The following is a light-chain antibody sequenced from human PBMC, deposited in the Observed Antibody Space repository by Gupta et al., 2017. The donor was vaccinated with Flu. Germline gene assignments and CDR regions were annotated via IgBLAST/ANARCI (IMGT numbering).Light chain of an antibody. J-gene: IGLJ3*02. CDR2: SVT. CDR1: SSDVINYNY. Sequence: QSALTQPRSVSGSPGQSVTISCTGSSSDVINYNYVSWYQHHPGKAPKLMIYSVTMRPSGVPDRFSGSKSGNTASLTISGLQADDEADYYCCSHAGSKNWVFGGGTKLTVL. V-gene: IGLV2-11*01. CDR3: CSHAGSKNWV.